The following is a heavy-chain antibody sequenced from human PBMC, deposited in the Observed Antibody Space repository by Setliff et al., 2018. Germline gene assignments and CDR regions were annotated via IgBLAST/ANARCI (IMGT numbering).Heavy chain of an antibody. CDR2: VEHSGNA. V-gene: IGHV4-39*01. Sequence: PSETLSLTCTVSGDSIRRSTYYWGWIRQSPGKGLDWIGTVEHSGNAFYNPSLKSRVIISVDTSKNQVSLRLTSVSAADTAVYFCARRDPTGYYGYSSDFWGQGTLVTVSS. CDR3: ARRDPTGYYGYSSDF. CDR1: GDSIRRSTYY. D-gene: IGHD3-9*01. J-gene: IGHJ4*02.